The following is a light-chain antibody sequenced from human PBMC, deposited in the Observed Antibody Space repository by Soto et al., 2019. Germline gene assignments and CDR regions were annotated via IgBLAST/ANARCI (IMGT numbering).Light chain of an antibody. CDR2: GNS. CDR1: SSNIGAGYD. CDR3: QSYDSRLSDSV. Sequence: QSVLTQPPSVSGAPGQRVTISCTGSSSNIGAGYDVHWYQQLPGTAPKLLLYGNSNRPSGVPDRFSGSKSGTSASLAITGLQAEDEADYHCQSYDSRLSDSVFGGGTKLTVL. J-gene: IGLJ2*01. V-gene: IGLV1-40*01.